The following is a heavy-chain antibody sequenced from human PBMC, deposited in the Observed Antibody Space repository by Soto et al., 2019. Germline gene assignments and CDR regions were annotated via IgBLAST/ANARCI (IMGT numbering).Heavy chain of an antibody. D-gene: IGHD3-10*01. V-gene: IGHV3-30*03. CDR1: GFTFSSYG. CDR2: ISYDGSNK. Sequence: QVQLVESGGGVVQPGRSLRLSCAASGFTFSSYGMHWVRQAPGKGLEWVAVISYDGSNKYYADSVKGRFTISRDNSKNTLYLQMNGLRAEDRAVNYCAPWFGAFDYWGQGTLVTVSS. CDR3: APWFGAFDY. J-gene: IGHJ4*02.